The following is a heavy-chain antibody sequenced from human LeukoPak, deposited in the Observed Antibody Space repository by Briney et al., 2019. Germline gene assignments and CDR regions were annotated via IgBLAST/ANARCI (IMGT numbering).Heavy chain of an antibody. CDR3: ANHLACGSTSCPPFDY. V-gene: IGHV3-23*01. Sequence: GGSLRLSCTASGLSFSNYAMTWVRQAPGKGLEWASVISASGTDTYYADSVKGRFTISRDNSQNTLYLHMNSLRAEDTAVYYCANHLACGSTSCPPFDYWGQGTLFTVSS. D-gene: IGHD2-2*01. J-gene: IGHJ4*02. CDR1: GLSFSNYA. CDR2: ISASGTDT.